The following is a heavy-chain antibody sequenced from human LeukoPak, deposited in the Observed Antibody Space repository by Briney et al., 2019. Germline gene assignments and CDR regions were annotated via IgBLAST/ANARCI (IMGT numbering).Heavy chain of an antibody. CDR1: GYTFTSYG. CDR2: ISAYNGNT. J-gene: IGHJ4*02. D-gene: IGHD3-22*01. CDR3: ARGDDSSGYYLVGYFDY. V-gene: IGHV1-18*01. Sequence: ASVTVSCKASGYTFTSYGISWVRQAPGQGLEWMGWISAYNGNTNYAQKLQGRVTMTTDTSTSTAYMELRSLRSDDTAVYYCARGDDSSGYYLVGYFDYWGQGTLVTVSS.